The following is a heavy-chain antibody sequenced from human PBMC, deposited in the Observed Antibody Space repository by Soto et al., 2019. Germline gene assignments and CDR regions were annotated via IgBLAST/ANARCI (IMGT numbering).Heavy chain of an antibody. V-gene: IGHV1-3*05. D-gene: IGHD6-19*01. J-gene: IGHJ4*02. Sequence: QVQLVQSGAEEKKPGASVKVSRKASGYTFTSYAMHWVRQAPGQRLEWMGWINAGNGNTKYSQKFQGRVTISRDTSASTAYMELSSLRSEDTAVYYCARVSGWYHLDYWGQGTLVTVSS. CDR2: INAGNGNT. CDR1: GYTFTSYA. CDR3: ARVSGWYHLDY.